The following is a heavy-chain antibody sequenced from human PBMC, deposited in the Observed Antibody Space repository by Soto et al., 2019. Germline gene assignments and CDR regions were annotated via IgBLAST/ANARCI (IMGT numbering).Heavy chain of an antibody. Sequence: EVQLVESGGGLVQPGGSLKLSCAASGFTFSGSAMHWVRQASGKGLEWVGRIRSKANSYATAYAASVKGRFTISRDDSKNTAYPQMNSLKTEDTAVYYCASDTARVYYGIDVWGQGTTVTVSS. CDR3: ASDTARVYYGIDV. CDR1: GFTFSGSA. D-gene: IGHD5-18*01. CDR2: IRSKANSYAT. J-gene: IGHJ6*02. V-gene: IGHV3-73*02.